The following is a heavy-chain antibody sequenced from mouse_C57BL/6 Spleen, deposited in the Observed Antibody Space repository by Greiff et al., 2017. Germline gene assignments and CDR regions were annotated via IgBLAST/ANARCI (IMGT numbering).Heavy chain of an antibody. CDR2: LDPSDSET. J-gene: IGHJ3*01. CDR1: GYTFTSYW. Sequence: QVQLQQPGAELVRPGSSVKLSCKASGYTFTSYWMHWVKQRPIQGLEWIGNLDPSDSETYYNQKFKDKAPLTVDKSSSTSYKQLSSQTSESSSVYYGARGGCAYWGQGTLVTVSA. CDR3: ARGGCAY. V-gene: IGHV1-52*01.